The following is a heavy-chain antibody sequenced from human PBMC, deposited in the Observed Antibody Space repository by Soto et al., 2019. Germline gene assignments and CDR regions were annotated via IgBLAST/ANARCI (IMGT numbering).Heavy chain of an antibody. CDR2: INHSGST. D-gene: IGHD3-9*01. CDR1: GGSFSGYY. J-gene: IGHJ6*03. Sequence: SETLSLTCAVYGGSFSGYYWSWIRQPPGKGLEWIGEINHSGSTNYNPSLKSRVTISVDTSKNQFSLKLSSVTAADTAVYYCARGNYDILTGYYPLSYYYYMDVWGKGTTVTVSS. V-gene: IGHV4-34*01. CDR3: ARGNYDILTGYYPLSYYYYMDV.